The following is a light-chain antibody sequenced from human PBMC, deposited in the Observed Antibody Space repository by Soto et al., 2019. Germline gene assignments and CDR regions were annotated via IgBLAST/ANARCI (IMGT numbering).Light chain of an antibody. CDR3: AVWDDSLSGRV. V-gene: IGLV1-47*01. J-gene: IGLJ2*01. Sequence: QSVLTQPPSASGTPGQRDTISCSGSSSNIGSHNIYWYQQLPGTAPQLLIYKNNQRPSGVPDRFSGSKSGTSASLAISGLRSEDEADYYCAVWDDSLSGRVFGGGTKLTVL. CDR1: SSNIGSHN. CDR2: KNN.